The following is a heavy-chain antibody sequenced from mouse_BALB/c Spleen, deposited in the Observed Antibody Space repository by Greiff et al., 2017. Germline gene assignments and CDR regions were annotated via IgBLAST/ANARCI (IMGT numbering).Heavy chain of an antibody. CDR3: ARGSGYPLAY. Sequence: VQLQQSGPELVKPGASVKLSCKASGYVFTSYYMHWVKQSHGKSLEWIGNIDPYNGGTSYNQKFKGKATLTVDKSSSTAYMHLNSLTSEDSAVYYCARGSGYPLAYWGQGTLVTVSA. CDR1: GYVFTSYY. D-gene: IGHD1-2*01. V-gene: IGHV1S135*01. CDR2: IDPYNGGT. J-gene: IGHJ3*01.